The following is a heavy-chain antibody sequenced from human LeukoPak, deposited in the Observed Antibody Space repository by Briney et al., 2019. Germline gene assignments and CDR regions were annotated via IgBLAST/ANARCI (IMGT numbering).Heavy chain of an antibody. Sequence: QPGGSLNLSCEASGSAISFFAMSLLRQPPRKGLELVSTINANSGTRSYAASRGGRITISRDNSKNTVYLQLNSLRAEDTAVYYCAKPISGGLAVTADWFDPWGQGTLVVVSS. J-gene: IGHJ5*01. V-gene: IGHV3-23*01. CDR1: GSAISFFA. CDR2: INANSGTR. D-gene: IGHD6-19*01. CDR3: AKPISGGLAVTADWFDP.